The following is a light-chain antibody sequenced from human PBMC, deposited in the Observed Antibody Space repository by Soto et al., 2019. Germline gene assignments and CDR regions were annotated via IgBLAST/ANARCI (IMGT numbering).Light chain of an antibody. V-gene: IGKV3-15*01. CDR3: QQYYDWPRT. J-gene: IGKJ1*01. CDR2: GAS. Sequence: EIVMTQSPDTLSVSPGERATLSCRASEIVLNDLVWFQQKPGQAPRLLIYGASTRATGVPARFSGSGSGTEFTLTISSLEPEDFGVYYCQQYYDWPRTFGQGTKVEIK. CDR1: EIVLND.